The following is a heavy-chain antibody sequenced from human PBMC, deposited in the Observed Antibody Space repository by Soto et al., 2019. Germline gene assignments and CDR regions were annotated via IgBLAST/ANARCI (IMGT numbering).Heavy chain of an antibody. V-gene: IGHV3-23*01. Sequence: GGSLRLSCAASGFTFSSYAMSWVRQAPGKGLEWVSAISGSGGSTYYADSVKGRFTISRDNSKNTLYLQMNSLRAEDTAVYYCAKTQYSNYVYYYYMDVWGKGTTVTVSS. CDR1: GFTFSSYA. D-gene: IGHD4-4*01. CDR3: AKTQYSNYVYYYYMDV. J-gene: IGHJ6*03. CDR2: ISGSGGST.